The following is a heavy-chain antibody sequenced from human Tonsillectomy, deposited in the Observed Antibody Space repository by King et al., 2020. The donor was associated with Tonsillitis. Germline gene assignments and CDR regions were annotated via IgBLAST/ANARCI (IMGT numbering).Heavy chain of an antibody. CDR2: INPSGGIP. J-gene: IGHJ3*02. V-gene: IGHV1-46*01. D-gene: IGHD5-12*01. CDR1: GYTFTSYY. CDR3: IGGGHDPNRFHI. Sequence: VQLVESGAEVKKPGASVKVSCKASGYTFTSYYMHWVRQAPGQGLEWMGIINPSGGIPTYAQKFQGRVTMTRDTSTSTVYMELSSLRSVDTAVYYCIGGGHDPNRFHIWGQGTMVTVSS.